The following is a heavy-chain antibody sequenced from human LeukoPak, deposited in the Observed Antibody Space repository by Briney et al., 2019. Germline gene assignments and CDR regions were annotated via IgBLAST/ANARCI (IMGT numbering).Heavy chain of an antibody. CDR2: IKSETDGGTT. V-gene: IGHV3-15*01. Sequence: GGSLRLSCAASGFTFSNAWMSWVRQAPGKGLEWVGRIKSETDGGTTDYAAPVKGRFTISRDDSKNTLYLQMNSLRAEDTAVYYCARDEVGGGYYDFWSGYYWFDYWGQGTLVTVSS. J-gene: IGHJ4*02. CDR3: ARDEVGGGYYDFWSGYYWFDY. D-gene: IGHD3-3*01. CDR1: GFTFSNAW.